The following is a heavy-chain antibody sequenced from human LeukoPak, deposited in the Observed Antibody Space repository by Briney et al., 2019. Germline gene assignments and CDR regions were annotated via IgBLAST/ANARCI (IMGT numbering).Heavy chain of an antibody. J-gene: IGHJ3*02. Sequence: SQTLSLTCAISGDSVSSNSAAWNWIRQSPSRGLEWLGRTYYRSKWYNDYAVSVKSRITINPDTSKNQFSLKLSSVTAADTAVYYCARYCGGDCYTTDAFDIWGQGTMVTVSS. V-gene: IGHV6-1*01. CDR3: ARYCGGDCYTTDAFDI. CDR1: GDSVSSNSAA. D-gene: IGHD2-21*02. CDR2: TYYRSKWYN.